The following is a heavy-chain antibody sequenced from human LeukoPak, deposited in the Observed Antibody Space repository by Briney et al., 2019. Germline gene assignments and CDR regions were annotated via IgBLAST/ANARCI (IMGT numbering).Heavy chain of an antibody. Sequence: GGSLRLSCAASGFTFSTSFMNWVRQAPGKGLEWVSSISSTSAYIYYADSVKGRFTISRDNTKNSLYLQMNSLGAEDTAVYYCARTSGDFWGQGTLVTVSS. J-gene: IGHJ4*02. CDR1: GFTFSTSF. V-gene: IGHV3-21*01. CDR2: ISSTSAYI. D-gene: IGHD3-10*01. CDR3: ARTSGDF.